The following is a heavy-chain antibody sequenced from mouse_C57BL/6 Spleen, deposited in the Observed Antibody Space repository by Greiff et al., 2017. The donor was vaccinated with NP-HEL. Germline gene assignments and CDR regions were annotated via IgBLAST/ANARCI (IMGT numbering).Heavy chain of an antibody. J-gene: IGHJ1*03. D-gene: IGHD1-1*01. CDR3: ARCYGSSYGYFDV. CDR1: GYTFTSYD. Sequence: VQLQQSGPELVKPGASVKLSCKASGYTFTSYDINWVKQRPGQGLEWIGWIYPRDGSTKYNEKFKGKATLTVDTSSSTAYMELHSLTSEDSAVYFGARCYGSSYGYFDVWGTGTTVTVSS. V-gene: IGHV1-85*01. CDR2: IYPRDGST.